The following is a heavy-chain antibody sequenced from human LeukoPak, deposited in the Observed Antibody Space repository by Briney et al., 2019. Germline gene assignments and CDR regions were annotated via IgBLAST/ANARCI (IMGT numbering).Heavy chain of an antibody. J-gene: IGHJ6*02. Sequence: GGSLRLSCAASGLTFSSHWMHWVRQAPGKGLEWVSGISWNSGSIGYADSVKGRFTISRDNAKNSLYLQMNSLRAEDTALYYCAKDTIGSYGMDVWGQGTTVTVSS. V-gene: IGHV3-9*01. D-gene: IGHD6-25*01. CDR1: GLTFSSHW. CDR2: ISWNSGSI. CDR3: AKDTIGSYGMDV.